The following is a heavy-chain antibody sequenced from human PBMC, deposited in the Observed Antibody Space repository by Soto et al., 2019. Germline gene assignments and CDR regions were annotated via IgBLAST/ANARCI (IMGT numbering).Heavy chain of an antibody. Sequence: ASVKVSCKASGYTFTSYYMHWVRQAPGQGLEWMGIINPSGGSTSYAQKFQGRVTMTRDTSTSTVYMELSSLRSEDTAVYYCARPEYSSLRVYGAFDYLGQGTLVTVYS. CDR2: INPSGGST. V-gene: IGHV1-46*01. CDR3: ARPEYSSLRVYGAFDY. CDR1: GYTFTSYY. D-gene: IGHD6-6*01. J-gene: IGHJ4*02.